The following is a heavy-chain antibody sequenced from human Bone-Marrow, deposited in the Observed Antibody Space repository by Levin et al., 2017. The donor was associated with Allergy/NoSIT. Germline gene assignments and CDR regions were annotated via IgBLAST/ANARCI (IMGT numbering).Heavy chain of an antibody. V-gene: IGHV3-23*01. Sequence: PGGSLRLSCAGPQFSYAINWVRQAPGKGLEWVSGISANGRGTWYADSVKGRFAISRDNSENTVDLQMNSLRADDTAVYFCAKVLPYEFDSTGFDAFDIWGQGTMVTVSS. J-gene: IGHJ3*02. D-gene: IGHD3-22*01. CDR3: AKVLPYEFDSTGFDAFDI. CDR1: QFSYA. CDR2: ISANGRGT.